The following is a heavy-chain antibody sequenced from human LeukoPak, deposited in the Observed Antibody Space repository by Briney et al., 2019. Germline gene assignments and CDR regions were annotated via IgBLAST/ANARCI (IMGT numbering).Heavy chain of an antibody. D-gene: IGHD2-2*01. CDR3: ARLGYCSSTSCYSLFYYYYYMDV. J-gene: IGHJ6*03. Sequence: SEILFLTCTVSGGSVSSSSYYWGWIRQPPGEGLEWIGSIYYSGSTYYNPSLKSRVTISVDTSKNQFSLKLSSATAADTAVYYCARLGYCSSTSCYSLFYYYYYMDVWGKGTTVTVSS. CDR2: IYYSGST. CDR1: GGSVSSSSYY. V-gene: IGHV4-39*01.